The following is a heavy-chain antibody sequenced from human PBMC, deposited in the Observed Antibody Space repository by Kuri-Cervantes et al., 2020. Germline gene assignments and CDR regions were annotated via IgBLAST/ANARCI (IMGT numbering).Heavy chain of an antibody. V-gene: IGHV1-2*02. J-gene: IGHJ4*02. Sequence: ASVKVSCKASRYTFTGYYMHWVRQAPGQGLEWMGWINPNSGGTNYAQKFQGRVTMTRDTSISTAYMELSRLRSDDTAVYYCARDGYYDSSGYYSWGQGTLVTVSS. CDR3: ARDGYYDSSGYYS. CDR1: RYTFTGYY. CDR2: INPNSGGT. D-gene: IGHD3-22*01.